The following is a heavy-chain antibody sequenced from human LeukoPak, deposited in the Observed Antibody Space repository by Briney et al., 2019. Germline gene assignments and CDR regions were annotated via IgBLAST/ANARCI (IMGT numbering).Heavy chain of an antibody. CDR3: ARVDGSGSYLGY. CDR1: GFTFSSHW. D-gene: IGHD3-10*01. CDR2: IKQDGRDN. J-gene: IGHJ4*02. Sequence: GGSLRLSCVASGFTFSSHWMSWVRQAPGKGLEWVANIKQDGRDNYYVDSVKGRFTISRDNAKNSLYLQMNSLRAEDTAVYYCARVDGSGSYLGYWGQGTLVTLSS. V-gene: IGHV3-7*03.